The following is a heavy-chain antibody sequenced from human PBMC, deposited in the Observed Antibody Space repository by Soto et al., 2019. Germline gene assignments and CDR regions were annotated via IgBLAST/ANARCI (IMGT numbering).Heavy chain of an antibody. D-gene: IGHD1-26*01. Sequence: QVQLQESGPGLVKPSGTLSLTCAVSGGSISSSNWCSWVRQPPGKGLEWIGEIYHSGSTNYNPSLKSRVNISVDKSKNPFSLKLSYVTAADTAVYYCAREGASGSYPFDYWGQGTLVTVSS. J-gene: IGHJ4*02. CDR2: IYHSGST. CDR3: AREGASGSYPFDY. CDR1: GGSISSSNW. V-gene: IGHV4-4*02.